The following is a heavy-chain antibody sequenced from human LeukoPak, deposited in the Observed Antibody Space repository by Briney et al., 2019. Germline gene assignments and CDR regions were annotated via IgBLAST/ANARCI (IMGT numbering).Heavy chain of an antibody. J-gene: IGHJ6*03. D-gene: IGHD6-13*01. V-gene: IGHV3-23*01. CDR1: GFTFSSYA. Sequence: GGSLRLSCAASGFTFSSYAMSWVRQAPGKGLEWVSAISGSGGSTYYADSVKGRFTISRDNSKNTLYLQMNSLRAEDTAVYYCAKGSSGLYSSSTLAMDVWGKGTTVTVSS. CDR2: ISGSGGST. CDR3: AKGSSGLYSSSTLAMDV.